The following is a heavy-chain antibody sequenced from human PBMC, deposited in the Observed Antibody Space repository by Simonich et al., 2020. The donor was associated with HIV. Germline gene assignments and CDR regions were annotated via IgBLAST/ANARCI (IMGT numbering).Heavy chain of an antibody. J-gene: IGHJ4*02. Sequence: QVHLQQWGAGLLKPSETLSLTCAVYGGSFSGYYWSWIRQPPGKGLEWIGEINHSGSTDYNTSLKSRVTISVDTSKNQFSLKLSSVTAADTALYYCARRTGYDLDYWGQGTLVTVSS. D-gene: IGHD5-12*01. V-gene: IGHV4-34*01. CDR3: ARRTGYDLDY. CDR2: INHSGST. CDR1: GGSFSGYY.